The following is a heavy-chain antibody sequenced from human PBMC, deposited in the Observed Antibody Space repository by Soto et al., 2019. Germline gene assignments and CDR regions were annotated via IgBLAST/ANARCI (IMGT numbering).Heavy chain of an antibody. CDR1: GASISGFY. V-gene: IGHV4-4*07. D-gene: IGHD1-1*01. CDR3: VRDGTKTLRDWFDP. Sequence: SETLSLTCTVSGASISGFYWSWIRKSAGKGLEWIGRIYATGTTDYNPSLKSRVMMSVDTSKKQFSLTLRSVTAADTAVYYCVRDGTKTLRDWFDPWGQG. CDR2: IYATGTT. J-gene: IGHJ5*02.